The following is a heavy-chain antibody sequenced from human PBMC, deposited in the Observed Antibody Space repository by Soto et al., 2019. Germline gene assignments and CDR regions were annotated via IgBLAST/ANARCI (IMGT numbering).Heavy chain of an antibody. Sequence: QVQLVESGGGVVQPGGSLRLSCAASGFTFSSHAMHWVRQAPGRGLEWLAGLLFDGTNDFYADTVKGRAAVSRDNSKNTLYLQLEKLRPEDTAVYYCARGHKWFSLWHLDHWGLGTLVTVSS. V-gene: IGHV3-30*09. CDR3: ARGHKWFSLWHLDH. D-gene: IGHD3-22*01. CDR2: LLFDGTND. CDR1: GFTFSSHA. J-gene: IGHJ4*02.